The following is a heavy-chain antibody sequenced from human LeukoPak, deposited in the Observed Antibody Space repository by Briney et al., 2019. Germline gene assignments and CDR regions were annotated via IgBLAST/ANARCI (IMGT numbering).Heavy chain of an antibody. CDR3: ARSKDILTGYCFDY. CDR2: VSHRGST. Sequence: SETLSLTCTVSGYSISNGYYWGWIRQSPGKGLEWVGRVSHRGSTYYNPSLRSRVTISVDTSKNQFSLKLNSVTAADTAVYYCARSKDILTGYCFDYWGLGTLVTVSS. CDR1: GYSISNGYY. J-gene: IGHJ4*02. D-gene: IGHD3-9*01. V-gene: IGHV4-38-2*02.